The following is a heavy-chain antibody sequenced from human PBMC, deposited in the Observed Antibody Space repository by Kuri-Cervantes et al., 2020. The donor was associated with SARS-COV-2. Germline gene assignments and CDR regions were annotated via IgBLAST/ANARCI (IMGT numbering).Heavy chain of an antibody. V-gene: IGHV1-2*02. CDR2: INPNSGGT. CDR1: GYTFTGYY. CDR3: ARDPTYYDFWSGYSRGNWFDP. J-gene: IGHJ5*02. Sequence: ASVKVSCKASGYTFTGYYMHWVRQAPGQGLEWMGWINPNSGGTNYAQKFQGRVTMTRDTSISTAYMELSSLRSEDTAVYYCARDPTYYDFWSGYSRGNWFDPWGQGTLVTVSS. D-gene: IGHD3-3*01.